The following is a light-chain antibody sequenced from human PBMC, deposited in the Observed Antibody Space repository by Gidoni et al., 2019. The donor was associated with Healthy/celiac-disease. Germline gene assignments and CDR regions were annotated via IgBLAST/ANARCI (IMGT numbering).Light chain of an antibody. CDR3: QQSYSTPRT. J-gene: IGKJ2*01. CDR2: AAS. CDR1: QSISSY. Sequence: DIHIPPSPSSLSASVGDRVTITCRASQSISSYLNWYQQKPGKAPKLLIYAASSLQSGVPSRFSGSGSGTDFTLTISSLQPEDFATYYCQQSYSTPRTFGQGTKLEIK. V-gene: IGKV1-39*01.